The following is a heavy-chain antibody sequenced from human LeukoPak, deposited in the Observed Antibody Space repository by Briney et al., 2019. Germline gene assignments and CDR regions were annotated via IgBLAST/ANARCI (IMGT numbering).Heavy chain of an antibody. CDR1: GFTFSSYS. Sequence: GSLRLSCAASGFTFSSYSMNWVRQAPGRGLEWVSSISSSSSYIYYADSVKGRFTISRDNAKNSLYLQMNSLRAEDTAVYYCARDLIRDGYRLDYWGQGTLVTVSS. D-gene: IGHD5-24*01. CDR3: ARDLIRDGYRLDY. CDR2: ISSSSSYI. V-gene: IGHV3-21*01. J-gene: IGHJ4*02.